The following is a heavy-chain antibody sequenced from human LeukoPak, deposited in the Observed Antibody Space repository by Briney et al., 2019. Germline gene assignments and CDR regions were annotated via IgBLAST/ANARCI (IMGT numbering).Heavy chain of an antibody. CDR1: GFTFSTYA. CDR3: AKRSGSYCFDY. D-gene: IGHD1-26*01. CDR2: ITGSGGST. J-gene: IGHJ4*02. Sequence: PGGSLRLSCGASGFTFSTYAMTWVRQAPGKGLEWVSAITGSGGSTYYADSVKGRFTISRDNSKNTLYLQMNSLRAEDTAVYYCAKRSGSYCFDYWGQGTLVTVSS. V-gene: IGHV3-23*01.